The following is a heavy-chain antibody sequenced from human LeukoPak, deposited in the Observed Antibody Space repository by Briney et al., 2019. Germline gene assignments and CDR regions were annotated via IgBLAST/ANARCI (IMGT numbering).Heavy chain of an antibody. D-gene: IGHD2-15*01. CDR1: GFTFSSYS. J-gene: IGHJ4*02. V-gene: IGHV3-21*01. Sequence: PGGSLRLSCAASGFTFSSYSMNWVRQAPGKGLEWVSSISSSSSYIYYADSVKGRFTISRDNAKNSLYLQMNSLRAEDTAVYYCARDKRKTKGRYCSGGSCYSPFDYWGQGTLVTVSS. CDR3: ARDKRKTKGRYCSGGSCYSPFDY. CDR2: ISSSSSYI.